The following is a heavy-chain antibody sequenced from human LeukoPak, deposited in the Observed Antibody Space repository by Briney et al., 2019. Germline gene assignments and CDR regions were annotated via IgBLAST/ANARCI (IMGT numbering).Heavy chain of an antibody. Sequence: GGSLRLSCAASGFTFSSYAMSWVRQAPGRGLEWVSAISGSGGSTYYADSVKGRFTISRDNSKNTLYLQMNSLRAEDTAVYYCARHGEYSSSTTFDYWGQGTLVTVSS. CDR3: ARHGEYSSSTTFDY. CDR1: GFTFSSYA. V-gene: IGHV3-23*01. D-gene: IGHD6-6*01. CDR2: ISGSGGST. J-gene: IGHJ4*02.